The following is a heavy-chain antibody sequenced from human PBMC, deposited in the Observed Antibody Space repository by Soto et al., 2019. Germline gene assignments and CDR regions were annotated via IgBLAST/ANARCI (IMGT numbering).Heavy chain of an antibody. CDR2: ISPNSNYR. CDR1: GFTFSDFY. J-gene: IGHJ4*02. Sequence: QIQLVESGGGLVKPGGALRLSCEASGFTFSDFYMSWILLAPVKGLEWLSYISPNSNYRESAESVKGRHTISRDNAKNSLSLQMNSLRVEDTAVYYCVRGGGGGQFDSWGQGAQVTVSS. D-gene: IGHD2-21*01. V-gene: IGHV3-11*06. CDR3: VRGGGGGQFDS.